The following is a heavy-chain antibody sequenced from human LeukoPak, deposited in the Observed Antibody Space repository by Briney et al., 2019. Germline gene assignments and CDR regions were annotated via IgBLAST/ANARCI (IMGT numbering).Heavy chain of an antibody. CDR2: INSNSGGT. CDR1: GYTFTGSY. D-gene: IGHD3-10*01. Sequence: ASVKVSCKASGYTFTGSYLHWVRQAPGQGLEWMGWINSNSGGTNYAQKFQGRVTMTRDASISTAYMELSSLRSDDTAVYYCARDGGYYGSGTFSPHGLDVWGQGTTVTVSS. J-gene: IGHJ6*02. V-gene: IGHV1-2*02. CDR3: ARDGGYYGSGTFSPHGLDV.